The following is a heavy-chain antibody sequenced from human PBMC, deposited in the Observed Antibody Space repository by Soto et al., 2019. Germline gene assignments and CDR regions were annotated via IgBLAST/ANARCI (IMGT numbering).Heavy chain of an antibody. CDR1: GYTFTSYA. V-gene: IGHV1-3*01. J-gene: IGHJ6*02. CDR3: ARSIVVLSPGYYYHGMDV. CDR2: INAGNGNT. Sequence: ASVKVSCKASGYTFTSYAMHWVRQAPGQRLEWMGWINAGNGNTKYSQKFQGRVTITRDTSASTAYMELSSLRSEDTAGYYCARSIVVLSPGYYYHGMDVWGQGTTVTVSS. D-gene: IGHD2-21*01.